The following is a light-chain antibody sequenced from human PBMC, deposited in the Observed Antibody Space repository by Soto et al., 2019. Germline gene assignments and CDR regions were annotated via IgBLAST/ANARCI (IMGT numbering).Light chain of an antibody. CDR3: CSSAPESTYV. CDR2: EVS. V-gene: IGLV2-14*01. CDR1: SSDVGGYNY. J-gene: IGLJ1*01. Sequence: QAVVTQPASVSGSPGQSITISCTGTSSDVGGYNYVSWYQQHPGKAPKLMIYEVSNQPSGVSSRFSGSTSGNAASLTISGLQADDEADYFCCSSAPESTYVFGTGTKLTVL.